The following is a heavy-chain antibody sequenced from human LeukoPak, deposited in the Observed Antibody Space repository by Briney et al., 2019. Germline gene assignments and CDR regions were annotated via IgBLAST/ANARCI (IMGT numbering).Heavy chain of an antibody. CDR3: ARDTDVPAAIGAWFDP. V-gene: IGHV4-61*02. J-gene: IGHJ5*02. Sequence: PSQTLSLTCTVSGGSISSGSYYWRWIQQPAGKGLEWIGRIYTSGSTNYNPSLKSRVTISVDTSKNQFSLKLSSVTAADTAVYYCARDTDVPAAIGAWFDPWGQGTLVTVSS. CDR1: GGSISSGSYY. CDR2: IYTSGST. D-gene: IGHD2-2*02.